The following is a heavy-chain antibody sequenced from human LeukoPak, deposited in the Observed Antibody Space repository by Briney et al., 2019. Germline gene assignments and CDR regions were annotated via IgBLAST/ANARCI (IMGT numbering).Heavy chain of an antibody. CDR1: GYTFTSYY. V-gene: IGHV1-69*13. J-gene: IGHJ4*02. CDR3: AISVDY. Sequence: SVKVSCKASGYTFTSYYIHWVRQAPGQGLEWMGGIIPIFGTANYAQKFQGRVTITADESTSTAYMELSSLRSEDTGVYYCAISVDYWGQGTLVTVSS. CDR2: IIPIFGTA.